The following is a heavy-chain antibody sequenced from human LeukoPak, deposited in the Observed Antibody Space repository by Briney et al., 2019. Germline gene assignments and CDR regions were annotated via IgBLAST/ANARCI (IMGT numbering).Heavy chain of an antibody. V-gene: IGHV4-34*01. J-gene: IGHJ3*02. D-gene: IGHD5-12*01. CDR1: GGSFSGYY. Sequence: SETLSLTCAVYGGSFSGYYWNWIRQPPGKGLEWIGEINHSGSTNYNPSLKSRVTISADTSKNQFSLRLNSVTAADTAVYYCARDRGKWHHDAFDIWGQGTMVTVSS. CDR2: INHSGST. CDR3: ARDRGKWHHDAFDI.